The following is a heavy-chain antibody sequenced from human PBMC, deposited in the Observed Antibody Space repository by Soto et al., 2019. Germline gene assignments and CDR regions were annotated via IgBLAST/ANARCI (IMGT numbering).Heavy chain of an antibody. CDR3: ADGGEWSFNFEY. Sequence: EVQLLESGGGLVQSGGSLGLSWAASGSTFTGMAMTWVAKAPGRGLEWVSGISASGSNTYYADSVKGRFTISRDNSKNTLYLQMNNLRVEDKAVYYCADGGEWSFNFEYWGQGTLVTVFS. CDR2: ISASGSNT. V-gene: IGHV3-23*01. D-gene: IGHD3-3*01. J-gene: IGHJ4*02. CDR1: GSTFTGMA.